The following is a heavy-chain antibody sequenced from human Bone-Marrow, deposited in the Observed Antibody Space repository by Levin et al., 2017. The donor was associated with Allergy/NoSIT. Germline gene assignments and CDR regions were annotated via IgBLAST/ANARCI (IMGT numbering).Heavy chain of an antibody. J-gene: IGHJ4*01. D-gene: IGHD5-24*01. CDR1: GGSIRSYY. Sequence: SETLSLTCNVSGGSIRSYYWSWIRQRPGKGLEWIGYIYESGSASYNPSLKSRVTMLIDTSKNQFSLKVRSVTAADTAIYYCASRDGYYYASECWGPGTLVTVSS. CDR3: ASRDGYYYASEC. CDR2: IYESGSA. V-gene: IGHV4-59*01.